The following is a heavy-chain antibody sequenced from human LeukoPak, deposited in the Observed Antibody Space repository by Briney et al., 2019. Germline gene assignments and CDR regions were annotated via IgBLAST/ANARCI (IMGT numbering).Heavy chain of an antibody. Sequence: GASVKVSCKASGYTFTGYYMHWVRQAPGQGLEWMGRINPNSGGTNYAQKFQGRVTMTRDTSISTAYMELSRLRSDDTAVYYCATLERGGYRDYYFDYWGQGTLVTVSS. CDR1: GYTFTGYY. CDR3: ATLERGGYRDYYFDY. V-gene: IGHV1-2*06. CDR2: INPNSGGT. J-gene: IGHJ4*02. D-gene: IGHD5-18*01.